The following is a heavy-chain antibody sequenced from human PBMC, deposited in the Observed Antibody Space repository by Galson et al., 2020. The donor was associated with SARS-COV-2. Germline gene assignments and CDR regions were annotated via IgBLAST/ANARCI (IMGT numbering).Heavy chain of an antibody. CDR3: AKMAEARDHYIWFDP. J-gene: IGHJ5*02. V-gene: IGHV3-9*01. CDR2: ISWNSGSI. Sequence: GGSLRLSCAASGFTFDDYAMHWVRQAPGKGLEWVSGISWNSGSIGYADSVKGRFTISRDNAKNSLYLQMNSLRAEDTALYYCAKMAEARDHYIWFDPWGQGTLVTVSS. CDR1: GFTFDDYA.